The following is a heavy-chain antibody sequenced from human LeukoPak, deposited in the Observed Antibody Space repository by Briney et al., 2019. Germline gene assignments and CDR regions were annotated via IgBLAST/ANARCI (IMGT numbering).Heavy chain of an antibody. CDR1: GFTFSNYW. V-gene: IGHV3-7*01. J-gene: IGHJ4*02. CDR2: IKPDGSGK. Sequence: GSLRLSCAASGFTFSNYWMTWVRQSPGKGLEWVAIIKPDGSGKYHVDSVKGRFTISRDNAKNSLYLQMSSLRAEDTAVYYCARGGHRQKEFWGQGTLVTVSS. CDR3: ARGGHRQKEF. D-gene: IGHD3-10*01.